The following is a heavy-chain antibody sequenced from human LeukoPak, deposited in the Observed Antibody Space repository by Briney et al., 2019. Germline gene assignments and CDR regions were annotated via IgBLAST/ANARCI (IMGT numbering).Heavy chain of an antibody. CDR1: GFSFTNYW. CDR2: MYPGDSET. CDR3: ARRGWVSFPGAFDI. D-gene: IGHD1-26*01. V-gene: IGHV5-51*01. J-gene: IGHJ3*02. Sequence: GESLKICCKGSGFSFTNYWIGWVRQMPGKGLEWMGIMYPGDSETRYSPSFQGQVTISADKSISTAYLQWSSLKASDTAMYYCARRGWVSFPGAFDIWGQGTMVTVSS.